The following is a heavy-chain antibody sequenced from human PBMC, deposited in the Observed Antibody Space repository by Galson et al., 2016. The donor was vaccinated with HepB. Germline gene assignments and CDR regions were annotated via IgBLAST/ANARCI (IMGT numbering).Heavy chain of an antibody. J-gene: IGHJ4*02. CDR3: AKEGKFGYSSSWYYGDYFDY. CDR2: IPYDGSNK. Sequence: SLRLSCAASGFTFSSYGMHWVRQAPGKGLEWVAVIPYDGSNKYYADSVKGRFTISRDNSKNTLYLQMNSLRAEDTAVYYCAKEGKFGYSSSWYYGDYFDYWGQGTLVTVSS. V-gene: IGHV3-30*18. CDR1: GFTFSSYG. D-gene: IGHD6-13*01.